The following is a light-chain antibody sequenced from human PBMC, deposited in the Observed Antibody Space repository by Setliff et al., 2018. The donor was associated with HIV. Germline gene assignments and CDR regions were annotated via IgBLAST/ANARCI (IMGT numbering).Light chain of an antibody. CDR1: SSDVGRYNY. V-gene: IGLV2-14*03. CDR2: DVS. J-gene: IGLJ1*01. Sequence: QSALTQPASVSGSPGQSTTISCTGTSSDVGRYNYVSWYQQHPGKTPKLIIYDVSKWPSGVSNRFSASKSGNTASLTISGLQAEDEADYYCCSYTSISTYVFGTGTKVTVL. CDR3: CSYTSISTYV.